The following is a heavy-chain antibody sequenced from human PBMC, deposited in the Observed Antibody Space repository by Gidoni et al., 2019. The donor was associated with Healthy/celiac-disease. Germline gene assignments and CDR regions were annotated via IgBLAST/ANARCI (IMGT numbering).Heavy chain of an antibody. D-gene: IGHD6-13*01. J-gene: IGHJ4*02. Sequence: QITLKEPRPSLVKPTQTLTLTCTFSGFLRSTSGVGVGWIRQPPGKALEWLALIFWDDDKRYSPSLKSRLTITKDTSKNQVVLTMTNKDPVDTATYCCAHSPQLPGMAAYWGEGTLVAVSS. V-gene: IGHV2-5*02. CDR1: GFLRSTSGVG. CDR3: AHSPQLPGMAAY. CDR2: IFWDDDK.